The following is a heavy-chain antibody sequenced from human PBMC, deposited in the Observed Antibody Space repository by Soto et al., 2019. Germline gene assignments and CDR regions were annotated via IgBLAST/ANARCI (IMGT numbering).Heavy chain of an antibody. V-gene: IGHV4-59*08. D-gene: IGHD7-27*01. CDR1: GGSISSYY. CDR2: IYYSGST. CDR3: ARRWGPGFDY. Sequence: QVQLQESGPGLVKPSETLSLTCTVSGGSISSYYWSWIRQPPGKRLEWIGYIYYSGSTNYNPSLKSRVTISVDTSKNQFSLKLSSVTAADTAVYYCARRWGPGFDYWGQGTLVTVSS. J-gene: IGHJ4*02.